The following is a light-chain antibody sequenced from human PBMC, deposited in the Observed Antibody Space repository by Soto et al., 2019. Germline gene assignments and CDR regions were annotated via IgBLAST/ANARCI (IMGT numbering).Light chain of an antibody. CDR2: TAS. Sequence: DIQMTQSPSSLSASVGDRVTIACRSSHTINIYLNWYQQKPGQAPKLLIHTASTVHSGLPSRFSGSGSATEFTLTINNQQPEDFATYYCQQSYSSVRTFGQGTKVEL. CDR1: HTINIY. J-gene: IGKJ1*01. CDR3: QQSYSSVRT. V-gene: IGKV1-39*01.